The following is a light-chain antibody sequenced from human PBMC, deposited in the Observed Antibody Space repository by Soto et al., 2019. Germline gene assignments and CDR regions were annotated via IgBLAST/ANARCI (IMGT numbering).Light chain of an antibody. J-gene: IGKJ3*01. CDR3: QQSYSTRIT. CDR1: QSISSY. CDR2: AAS. Sequence: DIQMTQSPSSLSASEGDRVTITCRASQSISSYLNWYQQKPGKAPKLLIYAASSLQSGVPSRFSGSGSGTDFTLTISSLQPEDFATYYCQQSYSTRITFGPGTKVDIK. V-gene: IGKV1-39*01.